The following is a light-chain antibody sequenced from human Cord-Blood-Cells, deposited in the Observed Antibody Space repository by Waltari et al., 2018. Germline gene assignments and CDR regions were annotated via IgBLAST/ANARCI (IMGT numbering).Light chain of an antibody. V-gene: IGKV3-20*01. CDR2: GAS. Sequence: EIVLTQSQGNLSLSPGERATLSCRASQSVSSSYLAWYQQKPGQAPRLLIYGASSRATGIPDRFSGSGSGTDFTLTISRLEPEDFAVYYCQQYGISPYTFGQGTKLEIK. CDR3: QQYGISPYT. J-gene: IGKJ2*01. CDR1: QSVSSSY.